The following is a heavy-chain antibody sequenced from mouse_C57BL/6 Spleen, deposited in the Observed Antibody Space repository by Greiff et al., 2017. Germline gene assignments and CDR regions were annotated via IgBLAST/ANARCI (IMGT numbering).Heavy chain of an antibody. CDR3: ARSGIYYGNLYYFDY. Sequence: EAQLQQSGPELVKPGASVKIPCKASGYTFTDYNMDWVKQSHGKSLEWIGDINPNNGGTIYNQKFKGKATLTVDKSSSTAYMELRSLTSEDTAVYYCARSGIYYGNLYYFDYWGQGTTLTVSS. CDR1: GYTFTDYN. V-gene: IGHV1-18*01. D-gene: IGHD2-1*01. J-gene: IGHJ2*01. CDR2: INPNNGGT.